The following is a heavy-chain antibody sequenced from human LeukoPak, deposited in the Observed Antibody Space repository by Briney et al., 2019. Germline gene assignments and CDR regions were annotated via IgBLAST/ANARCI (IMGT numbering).Heavy chain of an antibody. CDR2: VFQSGST. CDR3: ARERSSSWFIEF. J-gene: IGHJ4*02. D-gene: IGHD6-13*01. V-gene: IGHV4-38-2*02. Sequence: WETLSLTCGVSGYSISSGYHWGWIRQPPGKGLEWIGNVFQSGSTYYNPSLKSRVTISVDTSKNQFSLKLTSVTAADTAVYYCARERSSSWFIEFWGQGILVTVSS. CDR1: GYSISSGYH.